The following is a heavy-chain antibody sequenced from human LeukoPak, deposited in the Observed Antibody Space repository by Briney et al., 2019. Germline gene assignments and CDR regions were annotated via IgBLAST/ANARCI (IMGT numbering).Heavy chain of an antibody. V-gene: IGHV3-23*01. D-gene: IGHD2-2*01. CDR3: ATGAADIVVVPAAN. Sequence: GGSLRLSCAASGFTVSSNYMSWVRQAPGKGLEWVSAISGSGGSTYYADSVKGRFTISRDNSKNTLYLQMNSLRAEDTAVYYCATGAADIVVVPAANWGQGTLVTVSS. CDR1: GFTVSSNY. J-gene: IGHJ4*02. CDR2: ISGSGGST.